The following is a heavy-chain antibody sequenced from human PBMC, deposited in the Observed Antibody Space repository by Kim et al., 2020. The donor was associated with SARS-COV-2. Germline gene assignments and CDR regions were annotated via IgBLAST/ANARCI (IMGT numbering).Heavy chain of an antibody. CDR3: ARDASTMILVVGYRY. D-gene: IGHD3-22*01. V-gene: IGHV3-49*02. J-gene: IGHJ4*02. Sequence: ASVKGRFTISRDDSKSIAYLQMNSLKTEDTAVYYCARDASTMILVVGYRYWGQGTLVTVSS.